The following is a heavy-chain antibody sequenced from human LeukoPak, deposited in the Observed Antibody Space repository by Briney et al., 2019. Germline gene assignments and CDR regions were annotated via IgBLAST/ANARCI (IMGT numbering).Heavy chain of an antibody. CDR3: ARLRLYCSGGSCSRNPRYFDY. V-gene: IGHV1-2*02. Sequence: ASVKVSCKAPGYTFTGYYMHWVRQAPGQGLEWMGWINPNSGGTNYAQKFQGRVTMTRDTSISTAYMELSRLRSDDTAVYYCARLRLYCSGGSCSRNPRYFDYWGQGTLVTVSS. CDR2: INPNSGGT. J-gene: IGHJ4*02. CDR1: GYTFTGYY. D-gene: IGHD2-15*01.